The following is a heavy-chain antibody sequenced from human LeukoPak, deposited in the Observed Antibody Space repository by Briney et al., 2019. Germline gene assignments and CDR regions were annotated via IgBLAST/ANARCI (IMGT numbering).Heavy chain of an antibody. D-gene: IGHD1-26*01. CDR2: VSSTGTA. CDR3: ARDQPGGARGYYFGMDV. Sequence: PSETLSLTCAVSGGSIYSGDYYWSWIRQSPVTGLEWIGFVSSTGTAFYNPSLKNRVIISLDTSRNEFYLRVTSVTAADTAVYFCARDQPGGARGYYFGMDVWGQGTVVTVSS. V-gene: IGHV4-30-4*01. J-gene: IGHJ6*02. CDR1: GGSIYSGDYY.